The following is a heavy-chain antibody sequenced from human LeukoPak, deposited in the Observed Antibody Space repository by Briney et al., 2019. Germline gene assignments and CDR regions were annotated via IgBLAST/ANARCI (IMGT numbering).Heavy chain of an antibody. CDR2: ISAYNGNT. Sequence: GASVKVSCKASGYTFTSYGISWVRQAPGQGLEWMGWISAYNGNTNYAQKLQGRVTMTTDTSTSTAYMELRSLRSDDTAVYYCARVKDIVVVVAATANPDYWGQGTLVTVSS. J-gene: IGHJ4*02. CDR1: GYTFTSYG. CDR3: ARVKDIVVVVAATANPDY. D-gene: IGHD2-15*01. V-gene: IGHV1-18*01.